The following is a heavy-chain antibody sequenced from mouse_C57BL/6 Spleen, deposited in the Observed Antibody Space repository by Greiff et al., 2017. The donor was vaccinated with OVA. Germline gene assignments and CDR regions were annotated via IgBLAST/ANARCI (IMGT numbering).Heavy chain of an antibody. CDR1: GFTFSSYA. J-gene: IGHJ4*01. D-gene: IGHD1-2*01. V-gene: IGHV5-4*01. CDR2: ISDGGSYT. CDR3: ARDYYGHQKAMDY. Sequence: EVKLVESGGGLVKPGGSLKLSCAASGFTFSSYAMSWVRQTPEKRLEWVATISDGGSYTYYPDNVKGRFTISRDNAKNNLYLQMSHLKSEDTAMYYCARDYYGHQKAMDYWGQGTSVTVSS.